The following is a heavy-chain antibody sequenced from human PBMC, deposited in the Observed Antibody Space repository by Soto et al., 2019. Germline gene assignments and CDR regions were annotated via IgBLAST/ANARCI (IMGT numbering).Heavy chain of an antibody. CDR2: IYYSGST. V-gene: IGHV4-31*03. J-gene: IGHJ4*02. Sequence: TLSLTCTVSGGSISSGGYYWSGIRQHPGKGLEWIGYIYYSGSTNYNPSLKSRVTISVDTSKNHSSLKLSSVTAADTAVYYCARFILYCGSYYFDYWGQGTLVTVSS. CDR1: GGSISSGGYY. D-gene: IGHD1-26*01. CDR3: ARFILYCGSYYFDY.